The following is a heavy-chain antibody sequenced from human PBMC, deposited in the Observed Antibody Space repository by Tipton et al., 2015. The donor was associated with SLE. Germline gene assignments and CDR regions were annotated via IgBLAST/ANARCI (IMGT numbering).Heavy chain of an antibody. J-gene: IGHJ3*02. CDR2: INHSGST. V-gene: IGHV4-34*01. D-gene: IGHD4-17*01. CDR1: GGSFSGYY. Sequence: GSLRLSCAVYGGSFSGYYWSWIRQPPGKGLEWIGEINHSGSTNYNPSLKSRVTISVDTSKNQFSLKLSSVTAADTAVYYCATRYGRSAFDIWGQGTMVTVSS. CDR3: ATRYGRSAFDI.